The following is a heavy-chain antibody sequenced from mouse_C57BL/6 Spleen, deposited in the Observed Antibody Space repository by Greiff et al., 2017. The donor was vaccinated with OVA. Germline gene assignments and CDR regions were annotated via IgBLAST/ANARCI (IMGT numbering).Heavy chain of an antibody. V-gene: IGHV1-9*01. Sequence: VHLVESGAELMKPGASVKLSCKATGYTFTGYWIEWVKQRPGHGLEWIGEILPGSGSTYYNEKFKGKATFTADTSSNTAYMQLSSLTTEDSAIYYCARKGPYYSPYAMDYWGQGTSVTVSA. D-gene: IGHD1-1*01. CDR3: ARKGPYYSPYAMDY. CDR2: ILPGSGST. J-gene: IGHJ4*01. CDR1: GYTFTGYW.